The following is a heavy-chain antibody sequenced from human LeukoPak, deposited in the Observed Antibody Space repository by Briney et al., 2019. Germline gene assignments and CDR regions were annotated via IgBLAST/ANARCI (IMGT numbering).Heavy chain of an antibody. D-gene: IGHD6-19*01. CDR1: GFTFDDYG. Sequence: PGGSLRLSCAASGFTFDDYGMSWVRQAPGKGLEWVSGINWNGGSTGYADSVKGRFTISRDNSKNTLYLQMNSLRAEDTAVYYCAKIPTVAGNELGGDLSDYWGQGTLVTVSS. CDR2: INWNGGST. V-gene: IGHV3-20*04. J-gene: IGHJ4*02. CDR3: AKIPTVAGNELGGDLSDY.